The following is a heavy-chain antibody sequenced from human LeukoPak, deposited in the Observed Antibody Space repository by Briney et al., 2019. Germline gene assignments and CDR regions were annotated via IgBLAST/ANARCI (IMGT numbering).Heavy chain of an antibody. J-gene: IGHJ4*02. Sequence: PSVKVSCKASGGTFTSYAISWVRQAPGQGLEWMGRIIPIFGTANYAQKFQGRVTITTDESTSTAYMELSSLRSEDTAVYYCGIDPQLYCSGGSGYERGHLPDNFDYWGQGTLVTVSS. CDR3: GIDPQLYCSGGSGYERGHLPDNFDY. CDR2: IIPIFGTA. CDR1: GGTFTSYA. D-gene: IGHD2-15*01. V-gene: IGHV1-69*05.